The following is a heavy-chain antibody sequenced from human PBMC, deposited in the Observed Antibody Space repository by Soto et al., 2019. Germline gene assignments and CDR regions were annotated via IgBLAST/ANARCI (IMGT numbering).Heavy chain of an antibody. D-gene: IGHD3-16*01. V-gene: IGHV3-74*01. J-gene: IGHJ4*02. CDR1: GFTFSNYW. Sequence: EVQLVESGGGLVQPGGSLRLSCAASGFTFSNYWMHWVRQAPGKGLVWVSRINFDESTTTYEDSVQGRFTISRDNAKNTLYLQLNSLRAADTAIHYCVTGGRTEGHVYHFDAWGQGALVTVSS. CDR3: VTGGRTEGHVYHFDA. CDR2: INFDESTT.